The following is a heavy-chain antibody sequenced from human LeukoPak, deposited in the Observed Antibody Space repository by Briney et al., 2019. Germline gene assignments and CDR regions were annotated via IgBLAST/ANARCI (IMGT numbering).Heavy chain of an antibody. J-gene: IGHJ2*01. Sequence: SETLSLTCIVSGGSISSGGYYWSWIRQPPGKGLEWIGYIYHSGSTYYNPSLKSRVTISVDRSKNQFSLKLSSVTAADTAVYYCARSQGVNWYFDLWGRGTLVTVSS. CDR1: GGSISSGGYY. CDR3: ARSQGVNWYFDL. V-gene: IGHV4-30-2*01. CDR2: IYHSGST.